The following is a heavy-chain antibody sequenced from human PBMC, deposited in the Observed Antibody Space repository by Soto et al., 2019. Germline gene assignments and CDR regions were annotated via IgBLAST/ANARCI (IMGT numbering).Heavy chain of an antibody. CDR3: ARDRESVVVPAAAAFDY. J-gene: IGHJ4*02. V-gene: IGHV3-7*05. CDR1: GFTFSSYW. D-gene: IGHD2-2*01. Sequence: GGSLRLSCAASGFTFSSYWMSWVRQAPGKGLEWVANIKQDGSEKYYVDSVKGRFTISRDNAKNSLYLQMNSLRAEDTAVYYCARDRESVVVPAAAAFDYWGQGTLVTVSS. CDR2: IKQDGSEK.